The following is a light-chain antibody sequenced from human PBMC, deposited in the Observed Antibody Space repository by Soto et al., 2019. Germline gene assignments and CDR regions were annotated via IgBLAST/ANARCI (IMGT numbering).Light chain of an antibody. CDR2: DVS. V-gene: IGKV3-20*01. J-gene: IGKJ5*01. CDR3: QQYNRWPPIT. CDR1: QSVSSSY. Sequence: EIVLTQSPGTLSLSPGERATLSCRASQSVSSSYLAWYQQKPGQAPSLLIYDVSSRATGIPDRFSGSGSATDFTLTISSLQSEDSAIYYCQQYNRWPPITFGQGTRLEIK.